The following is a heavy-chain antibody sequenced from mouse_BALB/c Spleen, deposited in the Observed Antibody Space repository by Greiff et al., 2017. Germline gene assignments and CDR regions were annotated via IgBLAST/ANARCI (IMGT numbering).Heavy chain of an antibody. J-gene: IGHJ2*01. CDR3: ARGNGNYLPFDY. CDR2: ISTYYGDA. Sequence: VHLVESGAELVRPGVSVKISCKGSGYTFTDYAMHWVKQSHAKSLEWIGVISTYYGDASYNQKFKGKATMTVDKSSSTAYMELARLTSEDSAIYYCARGNGNYLPFDYWGQGTTLTVSS. CDR1: GYTFTDYA. V-gene: IGHV1S137*01. D-gene: IGHD2-1*01.